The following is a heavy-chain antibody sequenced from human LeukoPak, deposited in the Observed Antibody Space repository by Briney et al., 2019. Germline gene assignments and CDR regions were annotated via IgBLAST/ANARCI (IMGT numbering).Heavy chain of an antibody. CDR1: GGSLSNYY. D-gene: IGHD3-3*01. CDR2: IYYSGST. CDR3: ARGYDFWSGYYPGY. J-gene: IGHJ4*02. Sequence: SSETLSLTCTVSGGSLSNYYWSWIRQPPGKGLEWIGFIYYSGSTNYNPSFKSRVTISVDTSKNQFSLKLSSVTAADTAVYYCARGYDFWSGYYPGYWGQGTLVTVSS. V-gene: IGHV4-59*01.